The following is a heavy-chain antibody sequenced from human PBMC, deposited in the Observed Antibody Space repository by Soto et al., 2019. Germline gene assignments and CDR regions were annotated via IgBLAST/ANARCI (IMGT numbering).Heavy chain of an antibody. V-gene: IGHV2-5*01. CDR3: AHRHCTNGVCYNFDY. J-gene: IGHJ4*02. CDR1: GFSLSASGVG. Sequence: SGPTLVNPTQTLTLTCTFSGFSLSASGVGVGWIRQPPGKALEWLALIYWNDDKRYSPSLKSRLTITKDTSKNQVVLTMTNMDPVDTATYYCAHRHCTNGVCYNFDYWGQGTLVTVSS. CDR2: IYWNDDK. D-gene: IGHD2-8*01.